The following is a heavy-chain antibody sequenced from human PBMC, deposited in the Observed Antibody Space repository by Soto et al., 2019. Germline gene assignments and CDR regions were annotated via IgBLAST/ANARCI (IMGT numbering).Heavy chain of an antibody. J-gene: IGHJ6*03. CDR1: GYTFTSYG. CDR3: AGRPVTMVRGVIDTYYYYYMDV. V-gene: IGHV1-18*01. Sequence: QVQLVQSGAEVKKPGASVKVSCKASGYTFTSYGISWVRQAPGQGLEWMGWISAYNGNTNYAQKLQGRVTMTTDTSTSTAYMELRSLRSDDTAVYYCAGRPVTMVRGVIDTYYYYYMDVWGKGTTVTVSS. CDR2: ISAYNGNT. D-gene: IGHD3-10*01.